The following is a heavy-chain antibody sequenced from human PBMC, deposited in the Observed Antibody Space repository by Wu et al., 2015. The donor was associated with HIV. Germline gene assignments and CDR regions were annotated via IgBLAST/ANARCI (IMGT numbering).Heavy chain of an antibody. V-gene: IGHV1-69*05. CDR1: GGTFSSYA. Sequence: QVQLVQSGAEVKKPGSSVKVSCKASGGTFSSYAISWVRQAPGQGLEWMGVISPSGGTTTYAPNFKGRISLTRDTSTSTIYLDLRGLKSEDTARYYCTTHDSRNFYNQFDYWGQGALVTVSS. CDR2: ISPSGGTT. J-gene: IGHJ4*02. CDR3: TTHDSRNFYNQFDY. D-gene: IGHD5-24*01.